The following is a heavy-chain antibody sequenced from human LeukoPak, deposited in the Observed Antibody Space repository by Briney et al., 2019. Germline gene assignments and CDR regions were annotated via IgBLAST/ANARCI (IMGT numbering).Heavy chain of an antibody. CDR1: GGSISSSSYY. J-gene: IGHJ4*02. V-gene: IGHV4-39*01. CDR2: IYYSGST. Sequence: SETLSLTCTVSGGSISSSSYYWGWIRQPPGKGMKWNRSIYYSGSTYYNPSLKSRVTISVDTSKNQFSLKLSSVTAADTAVYYCARHQSEATTVTPALNYWGQGTLVTVSS. CDR3: ARHQSEATTVTPALNY. D-gene: IGHD4-17*01.